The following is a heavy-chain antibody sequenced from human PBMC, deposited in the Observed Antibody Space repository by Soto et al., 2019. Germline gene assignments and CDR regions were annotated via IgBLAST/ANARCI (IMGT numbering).Heavy chain of an antibody. CDR1: GGSFSGYY. D-gene: IGHD6-19*01. V-gene: IGHV4-34*01. J-gene: IGHJ5*02. CDR3: ATSSGWSTGLNWYGP. Sequence: SETLALTCAVYGGSFSGYYWSWIRQPPGKELEWIGEITHSGSTNYNPSLKSRVTISVDTSKNQFSLKLSSVTAADTAVYYCATSSGWSTGLNWYGPWGQGTLVSASS. CDR2: ITHSGST.